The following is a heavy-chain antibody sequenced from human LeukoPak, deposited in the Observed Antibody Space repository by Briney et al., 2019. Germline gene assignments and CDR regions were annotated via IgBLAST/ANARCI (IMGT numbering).Heavy chain of an antibody. Sequence: GGSLRLSCAASGFTFSSYGMHWVRQAPGKGLEWMAVISYDGSNKYYADSVKGRFTISRDNSKNTLYLQMNSLRAEDTAVYYCAKSASLSAFDIWGQGTMVTVSS. CDR2: ISYDGSNK. CDR3: AKSASLSAFDI. V-gene: IGHV3-30*18. D-gene: IGHD2-2*01. CDR1: GFTFSSYG. J-gene: IGHJ3*02.